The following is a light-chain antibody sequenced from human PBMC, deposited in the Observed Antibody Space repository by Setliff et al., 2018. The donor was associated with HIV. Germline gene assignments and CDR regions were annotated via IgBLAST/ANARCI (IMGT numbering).Light chain of an antibody. CDR1: SANIGSSF. CDR3: GAWDRTLSAVV. CDR2: DNN. J-gene: IGLJ2*01. Sequence: QSALTQPSSISAAAGQKVTFSCSGSSANIGSSFVSWYQHLPGTAPKLLIYDNNQRPSQIPDRFSATKSGTSATLAISGLQTGDEADYYCGAWDRTLSAVVFGGGTKVTVL. V-gene: IGLV1-51*01.